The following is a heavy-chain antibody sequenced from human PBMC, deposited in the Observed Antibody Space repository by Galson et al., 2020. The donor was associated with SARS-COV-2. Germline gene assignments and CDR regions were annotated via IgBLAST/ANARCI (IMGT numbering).Heavy chain of an antibody. CDR1: GFTFSTYA. J-gene: IGHJ5*02. Sequence: GGSLRLSCAASGFTFSTYAMHWVRQAPGKGLEWVAVISYDGSNKYYADSVRGRFTISRDNSKNTLYLQMNSLRAEDTAVYYCARGVVGAQNCFDPWGKGTLVTVSS. D-gene: IGHD1-26*01. CDR3: ARGVVGAQNCFDP. V-gene: IGHV3-30-3*01. CDR2: ISYDGSNK.